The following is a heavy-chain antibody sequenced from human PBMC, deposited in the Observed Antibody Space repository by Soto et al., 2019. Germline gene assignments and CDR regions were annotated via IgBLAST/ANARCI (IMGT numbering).Heavy chain of an antibody. CDR1: GFTFSSYA. Sequence: QVQLVESGGGVVQPGRSLRLSCAASGFTFSSYAMHWVRQAPGKGLEWVAVISYDGSNKYYADSVKGRFTISRDNPKNTLYLQMNSLRAEDTAVYYCARDEEVGARYYYYGMDVWGQGTTVTVSS. CDR2: ISYDGSNK. CDR3: ARDEEVGARYYYYGMDV. V-gene: IGHV3-30-3*01. J-gene: IGHJ6*02.